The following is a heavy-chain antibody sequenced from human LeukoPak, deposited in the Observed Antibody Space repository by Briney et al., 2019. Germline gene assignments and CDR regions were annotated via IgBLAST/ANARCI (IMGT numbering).Heavy chain of an antibody. Sequence: GGSLRLSCAASGFTFSSHAMNWVRQAPGKGLEWVSGISNSGGNTYYADSVKGRFTISRDNSKNTLYLQMNSLRAEDTAVYYCAKDLYGDHDFDYWGRGTLVTVSS. J-gene: IGHJ4*02. V-gene: IGHV3-23*01. CDR3: AKDLYGDHDFDY. D-gene: IGHD4-17*01. CDR1: GFTFSSHA. CDR2: ISNSGGNT.